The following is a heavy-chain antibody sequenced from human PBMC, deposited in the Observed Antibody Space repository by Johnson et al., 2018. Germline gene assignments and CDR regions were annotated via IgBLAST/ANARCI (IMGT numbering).Heavy chain of an antibody. CDR1: GFTFNIAS. V-gene: IGHV3-15*01. CDR3: STDGAH. D-gene: IGHD3-10*01. Sequence: EVQLVESGGGLVKPGGSLRLSCAASGFTFNIASMSWVRQSPGKGLEWVGRIKSKTEGGTTDYTAPVKGRFTISRDDSKNTLYLQINSLKTEDTAVYYCSTDGAHWGQGTLVTVSS. CDR2: IKSKTEGGTT. J-gene: IGHJ1*01.